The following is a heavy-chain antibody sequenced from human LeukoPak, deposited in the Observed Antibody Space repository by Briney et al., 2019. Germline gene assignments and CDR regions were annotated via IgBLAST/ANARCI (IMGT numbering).Heavy chain of an antibody. CDR1: GFTFSSYV. CDR2: IWYDGSNK. CDR3: ARGGDSSGYYQNFDY. J-gene: IGHJ4*02. Sequence: GGSLRLSCAASGFTFSSYVMHWVRQAPGKGLERVAVIWYDGSNKYYADSVKGRFTISRDNSKNTLYLQMNSLRAEDTAMYYCARGGDSSGYYQNFDYWGQGTLVTVSS. V-gene: IGHV3-33*01. D-gene: IGHD3-22*01.